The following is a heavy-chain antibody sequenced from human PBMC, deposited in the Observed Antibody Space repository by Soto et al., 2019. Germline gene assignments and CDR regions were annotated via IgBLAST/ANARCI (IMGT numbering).Heavy chain of an antibody. Sequence: QVQQVRSGAEVKKPGSSVKVSCKASGGTFSSYAISWVRQAPGQGLEWMGGIIPIFGTANYAQKFQGRVTITADKSTSTAYMELSSLRSEDTAVYYCAGSGSYLLYYYGMDVWGQGTTVTVSS. CDR1: GGTFSSYA. CDR3: AGSGSYLLYYYGMDV. D-gene: IGHD1-26*01. V-gene: IGHV1-69*06. J-gene: IGHJ6*02. CDR2: IIPIFGTA.